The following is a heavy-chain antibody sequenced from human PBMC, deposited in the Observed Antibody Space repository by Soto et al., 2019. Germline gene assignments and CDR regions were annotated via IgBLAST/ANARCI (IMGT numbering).Heavy chain of an antibody. V-gene: IGHV4-30-4*01. CDR1: GGSISSGDYY. Sequence: QVQLQESGPGLVKPSQTLSLTCTVSGGSISSGDYYWSWIRQPPGKGLEWIGYIYYSGSTYYNPSLKSRVTISVDTSKNQFPLKLSSVTAADTAVYYCARTGGVQLWLRSFDYWGQGTLVTVSS. CDR2: IYYSGST. CDR3: ARTGGVQLWLRSFDY. D-gene: IGHD5-18*01. J-gene: IGHJ4*02.